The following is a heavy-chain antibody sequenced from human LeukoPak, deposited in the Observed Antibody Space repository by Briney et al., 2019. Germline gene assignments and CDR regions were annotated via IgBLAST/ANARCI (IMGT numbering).Heavy chain of an antibody. V-gene: IGHV3-23*01. D-gene: IGHD4-23*01. CDR2: ISSIGGST. CDR3: ARSSRELRGYAPWELMPPFDY. Sequence: GGSLRLSCAASQFTFSSYAMSWVRQAPGKGLEWVSGISSIGGSTVYADSVQGRFTISRDNSKNALYLQMNSLRAEDTAVYYCARSSRELRGYAPWELMPPFDYWGQGTLITVSS. J-gene: IGHJ4*02. CDR1: QFTFSSYA.